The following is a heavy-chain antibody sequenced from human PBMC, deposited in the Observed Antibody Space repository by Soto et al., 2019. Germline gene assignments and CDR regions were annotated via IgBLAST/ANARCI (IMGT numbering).Heavy chain of an antibody. CDR1: GVTFDSFT. D-gene: IGHD3-9*01. J-gene: IGHJ5*02. CDR2: FVPMFGSA. V-gene: IGHV1-69*01. CDR3: AREDDTTGHYSWFDP. Sequence: QVQLEQLGPELKKPGSSVKVSCKPSGVTFDSFTFSWVRQAPGQGLEWMGGFVPMFGSASVAQRFQGRVRITADASTGTGYMELSDLRSDDSAIYYCAREDDTTGHYSWFDPWGPGTLVTVSS.